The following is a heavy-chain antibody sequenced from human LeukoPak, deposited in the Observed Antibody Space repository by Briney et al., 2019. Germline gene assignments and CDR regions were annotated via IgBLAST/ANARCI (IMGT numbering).Heavy chain of an antibody. CDR3: ARGPYYYESSGYLSYYYMDV. Sequence: SETLSLTCAVYGGSFSGYYWNWIRQPPGKGLEWIGEINHSGSTNYNPSLKSRVTISTDTSKNQFSLKLSSVTAADTGVHYCARGPYYYESSGYLSYYYMDVWDKGTTVTVSS. CDR1: GGSFSGYY. D-gene: IGHD3-22*01. CDR2: INHSGST. J-gene: IGHJ6*03. V-gene: IGHV4-34*01.